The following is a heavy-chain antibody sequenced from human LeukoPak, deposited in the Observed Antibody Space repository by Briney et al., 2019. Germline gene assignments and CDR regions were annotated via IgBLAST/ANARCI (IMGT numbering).Heavy chain of an antibody. D-gene: IGHD6-13*01. CDR3: ASIAAADNLIDY. Sequence: SETLSLTCTVSGYSISSGYYWGWIRQPPGKGLEWIGSIYHSGSTYYNPSLKSRVTISVDTSKNQFSLKLSSVTAADTAVYYCASIAAADNLIDYWGQGTLVTVSS. J-gene: IGHJ4*02. V-gene: IGHV4-38-2*02. CDR2: IYHSGST. CDR1: GYSISSGYY.